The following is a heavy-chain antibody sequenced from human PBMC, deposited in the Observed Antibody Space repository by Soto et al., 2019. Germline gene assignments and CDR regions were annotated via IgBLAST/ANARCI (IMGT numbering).Heavy chain of an antibody. D-gene: IGHD2-21*02. CDR2: IIPIFGTA. J-gene: IGHJ3*02. Sequence: ASVQVSCKASGGTFSSYAISWVRQAPGQGLEWMVGIIPIFGTANYAQKFQGRVTITADESTSAAYMELISLRSEDTAVNYCAREVDGDDGYNEAFDIWGQGTMVTVSS. CDR3: AREVDGDDGYNEAFDI. CDR1: GGTFSSYA. V-gene: IGHV1-69*13.